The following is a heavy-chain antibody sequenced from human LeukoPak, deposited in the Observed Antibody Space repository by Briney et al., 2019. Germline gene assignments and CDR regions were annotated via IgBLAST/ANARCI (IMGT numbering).Heavy chain of an antibody. CDR2: IYYSGST. V-gene: IGHV4-59*11. CDR3: ARVSVLWFGELSHFDY. J-gene: IGHJ4*02. D-gene: IGHD3-10*01. Sequence: SETLSLTCTVSGGSISSHYWSWIRQPPGKGLEWIGYIYYSGSTNYNPSLKSRVTISVDTSKNQFSPKLSSVTAADTAVYYCARVSVLWFGELSHFDYWGQGTLVTVSS. CDR1: GGSISSHY.